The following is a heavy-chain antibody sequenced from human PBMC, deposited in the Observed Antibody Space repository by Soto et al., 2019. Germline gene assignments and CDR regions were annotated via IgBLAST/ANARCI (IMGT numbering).Heavy chain of an antibody. Sequence: QVQLVESGGGVVQPGRSLRLSCAASGFTFSSYGMHWVRQAPGKGLEWVAVISYDGSNKYYADSVKGRFTISRDNSKNTLYLQMNSLRAEDTAVYYCAKDREGYDILTGYYPDFDYWGQGTLVTVSS. J-gene: IGHJ4*02. CDR1: GFTFSSYG. CDR2: ISYDGSNK. D-gene: IGHD3-9*01. CDR3: AKDREGYDILTGYYPDFDY. V-gene: IGHV3-30*18.